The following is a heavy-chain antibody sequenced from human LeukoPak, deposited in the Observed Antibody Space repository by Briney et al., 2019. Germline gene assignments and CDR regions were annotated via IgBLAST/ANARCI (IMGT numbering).Heavy chain of an antibody. Sequence: ESGPPLVKPTQTLTLTCTFSGFSPSTSGMRVSWIREPPGKALEWLARIDRDDDKFYSTSLKTRLTISKDTSKNQVVLTMTNMDPVDTATYYCARIQRGYTYGYDYYYMDVWGKGTTVTVSS. J-gene: IGHJ6*03. V-gene: IGHV2-70*04. CDR1: GFSPSTSGMR. CDR2: IDRDDDK. D-gene: IGHD5-18*01. CDR3: ARIQRGYTYGYDYYYMDV.